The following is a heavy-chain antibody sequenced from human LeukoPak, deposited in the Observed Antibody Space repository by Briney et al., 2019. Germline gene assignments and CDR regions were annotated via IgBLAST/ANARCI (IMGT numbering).Heavy chain of an antibody. D-gene: IGHD2-2*02. Sequence: ASVKVSCKASGGTFSSYAISWVRQAHGQGLELMGGIIPIFGTANYAQKFHGRVTITADESPSKVYMELSSLRSEDTAVYYCAIGPGYCSSTSCYNYYYYYYMDVWGKGTTVTVSS. CDR1: GGTFSSYA. CDR3: AIGPGYCSSTSCYNYYYYYYMDV. J-gene: IGHJ6*03. V-gene: IGHV1-69*13. CDR2: IIPIFGTA.